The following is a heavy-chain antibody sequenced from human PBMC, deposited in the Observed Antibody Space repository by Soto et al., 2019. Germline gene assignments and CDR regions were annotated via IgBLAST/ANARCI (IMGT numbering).Heavy chain of an antibody. D-gene: IGHD5-12*01. CDR3: AKPGGYMYDAFDI. J-gene: IGHJ3*02. CDR2: ISTDGGRT. V-gene: IGHV3-23*01. CDR1: GFTFSSYA. Sequence: EVQLLESGGGLARPGGSLRLSCAASGFTFSSYAMTWVRQAPGKGLEWVSGISTDGGRTYYAASVKGRFSISRDNSKNTMSLELNSLSAEDTAIYYCAKPGGYMYDAFDIWGQGTRVTVSS.